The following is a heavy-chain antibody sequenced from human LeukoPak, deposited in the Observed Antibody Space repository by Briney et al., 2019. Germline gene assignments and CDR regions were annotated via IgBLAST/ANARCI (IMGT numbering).Heavy chain of an antibody. CDR3: AKDRGYYYDSTGCVDY. D-gene: IGHD3-22*01. CDR2: IRYDGSNK. CDR1: GFTFSSYG. Sequence: GGSLRLSCAASGFTFSSYGMHWVRQAPGKGLEWVAFIRYDGSNKYYADSVKGRFTISRDNSKNTLYLQMNSLRAEDTAVYYCAKDRGYYYDSTGCVDYWGQGTLVTVSS. V-gene: IGHV3-30*02. J-gene: IGHJ4*02.